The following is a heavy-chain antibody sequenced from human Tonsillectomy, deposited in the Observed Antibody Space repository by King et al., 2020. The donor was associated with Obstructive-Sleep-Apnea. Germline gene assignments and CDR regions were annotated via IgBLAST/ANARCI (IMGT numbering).Heavy chain of an antibody. CDR1: GFTFSSYA. V-gene: IGHV3-23*04. CDR2: ISGSGGST. CDR3: AKTLLITMIVVVPSGAFDI. D-gene: IGHD3-22*01. Sequence: VQLVESGGGLVQPGGSLRLSCAASGFTFSSYAMSWVRQAPGKGLEWVSAISGSGGSTYYADSVKGRFTISRDNSKNTLYLQMNSLRAEDTAVYYCAKTLLITMIVVVPSGAFDIWGQGTMVTVSS. J-gene: IGHJ3*02.